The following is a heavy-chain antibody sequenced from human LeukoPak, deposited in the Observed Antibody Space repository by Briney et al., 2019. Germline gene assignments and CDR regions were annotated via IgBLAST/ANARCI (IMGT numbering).Heavy chain of an antibody. CDR1: GGSISSYY. CDR3: ARGPPRYYDSSGYYYFDY. Sequence: SETLSLTCTVSGGSISSYYWGWIRQPPGKGLEWIGYIYYSGSTNYNPSLKSRVTISVDTSKNQFSLKLSSVTAADTAVYYCARGPPRYYDSSGYYYFDYWGQGTLVTVSS. J-gene: IGHJ4*02. D-gene: IGHD3-22*01. CDR2: IYYSGST. V-gene: IGHV4-59*01.